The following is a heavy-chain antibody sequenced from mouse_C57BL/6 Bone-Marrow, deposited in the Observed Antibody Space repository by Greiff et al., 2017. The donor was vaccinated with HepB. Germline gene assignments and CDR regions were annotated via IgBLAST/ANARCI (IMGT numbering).Heavy chain of an antibody. J-gene: IGHJ1*03. CDR2: IWSGGST. V-gene: IGHV2-2*01. CDR1: GFSLTSYG. CDR3: ARKGGYYGSSYGYFDV. Sequence: VKLMESGPGLVQPSQSLSITCTVSGFSLTSYGVHWVRQSPGKGLEWLGVIWSGGSTDYNAAFISRLSISKDNSKSQVFFKMNSLQADDTAIYYCARKGGYYGSSYGYFDVWGTGTTVTVSS. D-gene: IGHD1-1*01.